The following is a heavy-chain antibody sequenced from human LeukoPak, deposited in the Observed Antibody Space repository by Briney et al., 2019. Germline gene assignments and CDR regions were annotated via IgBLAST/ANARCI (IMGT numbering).Heavy chain of an antibody. CDR3: ARDYFGSPSALDY. D-gene: IGHD1-26*01. Sequence: GGSLRLSCAASGLTFDVYGMSWVRHAPGKGLEGVSGINWNGGSTAYADSVTGRFTISRDNAKNSLYLQMNSLRAEDTALSYCARDYFGSPSALDYWGQGTLVTVSS. CDR1: GLTFDVYG. CDR2: INWNGGST. V-gene: IGHV3-20*04. J-gene: IGHJ4*02.